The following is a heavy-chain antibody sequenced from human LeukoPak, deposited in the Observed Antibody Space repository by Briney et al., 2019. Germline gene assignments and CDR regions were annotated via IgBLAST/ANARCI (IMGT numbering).Heavy chain of an antibody. D-gene: IGHD5/OR15-5a*01. Sequence: SENLSLTCSVSGASIRSYFWSWIRQSPGKGLEWIGYVYDNDISNFNPSLESRVTILVDRSKSQFSLKLRSVTAADTAVYYCARGLVSATDDAFDIWGPGTMVTVSS. CDR3: ARGLVSATDDAFDI. V-gene: IGHV4-59*01. CDR2: VYDNDIS. J-gene: IGHJ3*02. CDR1: GASIRSYF.